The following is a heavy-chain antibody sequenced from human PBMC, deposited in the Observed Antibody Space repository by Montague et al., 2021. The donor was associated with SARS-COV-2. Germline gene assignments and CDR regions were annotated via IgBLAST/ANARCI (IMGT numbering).Heavy chain of an antibody. CDR2: IYYSGST. CDR3: ALPLGGARFDP. Sequence: SETLSLTCTVSGGSISSSSYYWGWIRQPPGKGLEWIGSIYYSGSTYYNPSLQSRVTISVDKSRNHLFLNLRSVTAADTAMYYCALPLGGARFDPWGQGILVTVSS. J-gene: IGHJ5*02. CDR1: GGSISSSSYY. V-gene: IGHV4-39*02. D-gene: IGHD1-26*01.